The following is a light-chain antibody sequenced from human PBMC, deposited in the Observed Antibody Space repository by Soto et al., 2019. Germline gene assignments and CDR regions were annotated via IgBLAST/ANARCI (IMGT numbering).Light chain of an antibody. Sequence: QSVLTQPPSVSGAPGQSVTISCTGTWSNIGAGHDVHWYQQLPGTAPKLLIYGNNNRPSGVSDRFSGSKSGTSASLAITGLQAEDETDYYCQSFDSSLSIYIFGTGPK. J-gene: IGLJ1*01. CDR2: GNN. CDR1: WSNIGAGHD. CDR3: QSFDSSLSIYI. V-gene: IGLV1-40*01.